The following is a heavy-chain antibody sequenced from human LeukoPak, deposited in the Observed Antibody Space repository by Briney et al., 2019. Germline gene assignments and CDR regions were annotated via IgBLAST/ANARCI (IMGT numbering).Heavy chain of an antibody. Sequence: GGSLRLSCAASGFTFSSYSMNWVRQAPGKGLEYVSAISSNGGSTYYADSVKGRFTISRDNSKNTLYLQMSSLRAEDTAVYYCLYDSSGYYAHYFDYWGQGTLVTVSS. CDR3: LYDSSGYYAHYFDY. CDR1: GFTFSSYS. D-gene: IGHD3-22*01. CDR2: ISSNGGST. V-gene: IGHV3-64D*09. J-gene: IGHJ4*02.